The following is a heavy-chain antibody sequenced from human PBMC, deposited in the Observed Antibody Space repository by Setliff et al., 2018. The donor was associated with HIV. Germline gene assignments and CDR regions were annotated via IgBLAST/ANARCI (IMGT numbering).Heavy chain of an antibody. D-gene: IGHD3-10*01. CDR1: GGRFRTYA. CDR2: IIPMLGTA. J-gene: IGHJ4*02. V-gene: IGHV1-69*13. CDR3: ARAGPITMEVTPPPPLDY. Sequence: SVKVSCKASGGRFRTYAISWVRQASGQGLEWMGGIIPMLGTANYAQSFQGRVTISADGSTSTAYMELNSLTSEDTAIYYCARAGPITMEVTPPPPLDYWGQGTLVTVSS.